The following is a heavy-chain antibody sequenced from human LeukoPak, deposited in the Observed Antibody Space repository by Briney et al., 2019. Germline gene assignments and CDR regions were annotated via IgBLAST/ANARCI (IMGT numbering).Heavy chain of an antibody. Sequence: GGSVRLSCAASGFTFSSYSMNWVRQAPGKGLEWVSSINSSSSHIYYANSRQGRVTISRDNAKNSLNLQMNSLRAEETAVYYCARDQESGVPLWLEDCWGQGRLVSVSS. CDR3: ARDQESGVPLWLEDC. V-gene: IGHV3-21*01. CDR1: GFTFSSYS. CDR2: INSSSSHI. D-gene: IGHD5-18*01. J-gene: IGHJ4*01.